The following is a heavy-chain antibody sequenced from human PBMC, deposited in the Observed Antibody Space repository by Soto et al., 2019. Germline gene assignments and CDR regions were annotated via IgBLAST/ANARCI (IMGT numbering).Heavy chain of an antibody. J-gene: IGHJ6*02. V-gene: IGHV3-7*05. D-gene: IGHD2-2*01. CDR2: IKQDGSEK. CDR3: ARELGLWDIVVVPAAPDV. Sequence: GGSLRLSCAASGFTFSSYWMSWVRQAPGKGLEWVANIKQDGSEKYYVDSVKGRFTISRDNAKNSLYLQMNSLGAEDTAVYYCARELGLWDIVVVPAAPDVWGQGATVTVSS. CDR1: GFTFSSYW.